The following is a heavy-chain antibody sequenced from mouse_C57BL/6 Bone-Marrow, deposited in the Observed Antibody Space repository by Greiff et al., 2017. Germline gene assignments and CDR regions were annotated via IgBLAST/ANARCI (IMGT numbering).Heavy chain of an antibody. Sequence: QVQLQQPGAELVKPGASVKMSCKASGYTFTSYWITWVKQRPGQGLEWIGDIYPGSGSTNYNEKFKSKATLTVDTSSSTAYMQLSSLTSEDSAVYYCARVSYYGSSYGYFDVWGTGTTVTVSS. V-gene: IGHV1-55*01. CDR1: GYTFTSYW. J-gene: IGHJ1*03. D-gene: IGHD1-1*01. CDR2: IYPGSGST. CDR3: ARVSYYGSSYGYFDV.